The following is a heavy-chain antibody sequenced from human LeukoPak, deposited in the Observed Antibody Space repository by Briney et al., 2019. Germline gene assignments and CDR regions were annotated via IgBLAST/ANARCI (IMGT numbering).Heavy chain of an antibody. D-gene: IGHD3-9*01. V-gene: IGHV4-30-2*01. CDR2: IYHSGST. CDR1: GGSISSGGYY. J-gene: IGHJ4*02. Sequence: SQTLSLTCTVSGGSISSGGYYWSWIRQPPGKGLEWIGYIYHSGSTYYNPSLKSRVTISVDRSKNQFSLKLTSVTAADTAVYYCARAGYYDILTGYGWGYFDYWGQGTLVTVSS. CDR3: ARAGYYDILTGYGWGYFDY.